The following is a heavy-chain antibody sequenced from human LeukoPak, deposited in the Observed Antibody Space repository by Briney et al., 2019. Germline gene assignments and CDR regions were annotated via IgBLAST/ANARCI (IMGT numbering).Heavy chain of an antibody. CDR3: VKDRGGSPFYGMDV. CDR2: ISGSGGAGT. Sequence: PGGSLRLSCAASGFTFSSYAMSWVRQAPGKGLEWVSTISGSGGAGTYYADSVKGRFTISRDNSKNTLYLPMNSLRAEDTAVYYCVKDRGGSPFYGMDVWGQGTTVTVPS. J-gene: IGHJ6*02. D-gene: IGHD1-26*01. CDR1: GFTFSSYA. V-gene: IGHV3-23*01.